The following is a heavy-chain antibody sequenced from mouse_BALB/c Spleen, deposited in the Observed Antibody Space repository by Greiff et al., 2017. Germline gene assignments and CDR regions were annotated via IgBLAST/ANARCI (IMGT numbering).Heavy chain of an antibody. V-gene: IGHV5-4*02. CDR2: ISDGGSYT. D-gene: IGHD1-1*01. CDR3: ARDRYYGSRDWYFDV. J-gene: IGHJ1*01. Sequence: VESGGGLVKPGGSLKLSCAASGFTFSDYYMYWVRQTPEKRLEWVATISDGGSYTYYPDSVKGRFTISRDNAKNNLYLQMSSLKSEDTAMYYCARDRYYGSRDWYFDVWGAGTTVTVSS. CDR1: GFTFSDYY.